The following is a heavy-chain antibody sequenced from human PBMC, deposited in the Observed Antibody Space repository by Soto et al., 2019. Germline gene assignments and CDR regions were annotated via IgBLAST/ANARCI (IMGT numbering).Heavy chain of an antibody. J-gene: IGHJ4*02. CDR1: GYSFTNYW. CDR3: ATYSSHWVLDY. CDR2: IYPGDSDT. V-gene: IGHV5-51*01. Sequence: GESVKISCKGSGYSFTNYWIGWVRQMPGKGLEWMGIIYPGDSDTRYSPSFQGQVTISADKSISTAYLQWRRLKASDTAMYYCATYSSHWVLDYWGQGTLVTVSS. D-gene: IGHD6-13*01.